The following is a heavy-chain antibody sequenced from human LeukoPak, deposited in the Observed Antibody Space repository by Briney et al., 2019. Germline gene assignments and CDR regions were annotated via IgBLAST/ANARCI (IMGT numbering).Heavy chain of an antibody. CDR2: INAYTGGT. CDR3: ARDLSTFEYSSSSRFDY. D-gene: IGHD6-6*01. V-gene: IGHV1-2*02. J-gene: IGHJ4*02. CDR1: GYTFTANY. Sequence: GASVKVSCKASGYTFTANYIHWVRQAPGQGLEWMGWINAYTGGTNYAQRFQGRVTMTRDTSISTAYMELSRLRSDDTAVYYCARDLSTFEYSSSSRFDYWGQGTLVTVSS.